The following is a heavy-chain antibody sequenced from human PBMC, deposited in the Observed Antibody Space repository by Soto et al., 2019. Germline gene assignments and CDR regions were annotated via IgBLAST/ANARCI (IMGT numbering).Heavy chain of an antibody. CDR1: GGSISSSNW. J-gene: IGHJ4*02. CDR3: ARRWGEGRVGY. CDR2: IYHSGST. D-gene: IGHD3-10*01. V-gene: IGHV4-4*02. Sequence: QVQLQESGPGLVKPSGTLSLTCAVSGGSISSSNWWSWVRQPPGKGLQWIGEIYHSGSTNYIPSLKSRVTISGDKARNQFSLKLSSVTAADTAVYYCARRWGEGRVGYWGQGTLVTVSS.